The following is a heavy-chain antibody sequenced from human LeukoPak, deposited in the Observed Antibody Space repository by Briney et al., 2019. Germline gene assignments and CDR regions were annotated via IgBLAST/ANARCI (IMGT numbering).Heavy chain of an antibody. CDR3: ARDKGYYGSGKLRNYGMDV. J-gene: IGHJ6*02. CDR1: GGSISSYY. V-gene: IGHV4-59*01. CDR2: IYYSGST. D-gene: IGHD3-10*01. Sequence: SETLSLTCTVSGGSISSYYWSWIRQPPGKGLEWIGYIYYSGSTNYNPSLKSRVTISVDTSENQFSLKLSSVTAADTAVYYCARDKGYYGSGKLRNYGMDVWGQGPRSPSP.